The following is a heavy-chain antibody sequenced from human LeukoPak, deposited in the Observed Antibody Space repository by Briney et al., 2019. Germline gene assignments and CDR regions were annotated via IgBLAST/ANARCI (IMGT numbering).Heavy chain of an antibody. CDR3: ARPRRGSYHNWIDP. V-gene: IGHV1-8*03. J-gene: IGHJ5*02. CDR1: GYTFTSYD. D-gene: IGHD1-26*01. Sequence: ASVKVSCKASGYTFTSYDINWVRQATGQGLEWMGWMNPNSGNTGYAQKFQGRVTITRNTSISTAYMELSSLRSEDTAVYYCARPRRGSYHNWIDPWGQGTLVTVSS. CDR2: MNPNSGNT.